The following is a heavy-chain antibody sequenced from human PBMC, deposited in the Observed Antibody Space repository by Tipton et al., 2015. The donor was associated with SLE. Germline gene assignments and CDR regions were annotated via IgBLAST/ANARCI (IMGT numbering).Heavy chain of an antibody. CDR3: ARALVATIPFDY. CDR2: IYHSGST. J-gene: IGHJ4*02. D-gene: IGHD5-12*01. V-gene: IGHV4-39*07. Sequence: TLSLTCTVSGGSISSSSYYWGWIRQPPGKGLEWIGSIYHSGSTYYNPSLKSRVTISVDTSKNQFSLKLSSVTAADTAVYYCARALVATIPFDYWGQGTLVTVSS. CDR1: GGSISSSSYY.